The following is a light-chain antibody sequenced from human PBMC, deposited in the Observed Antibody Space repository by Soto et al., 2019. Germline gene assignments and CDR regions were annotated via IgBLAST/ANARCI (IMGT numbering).Light chain of an antibody. J-gene: IGLJ2*01. Sequence: QSALTQPPSASGSPGQSVTISCTGTSSDVGGHNYVSWYQQHPGKVPKLMIFEVTKRPSGVPDSFSGSKSGNTASLTVSGLQAEDEADYYCSSYAGSDVVFGGGTKLTVL. V-gene: IGLV2-8*01. CDR1: SSDVGGHNY. CDR3: SSYAGSDVV. CDR2: EVT.